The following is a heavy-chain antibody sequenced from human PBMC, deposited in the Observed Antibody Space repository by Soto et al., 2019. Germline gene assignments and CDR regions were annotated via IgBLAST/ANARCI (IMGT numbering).Heavy chain of an antibody. CDR1: GGSISSYY. CDR3: ARDSRADSYYYGMDV. J-gene: IGHJ6*02. V-gene: IGHV4-59*12. CDR2: IYYSGST. Sequence: QVQLQESGPGLVKPSETLSLTCTVSGGSISSYYWSWIRQPPGKGLEWIGYIYYSGSTNYNPSLTSRVTLSVDTSKNQFSLKLSSVTAADTAVYYCARDSRADSYYYGMDVWGQGTTVTVSS. D-gene: IGHD6-13*01.